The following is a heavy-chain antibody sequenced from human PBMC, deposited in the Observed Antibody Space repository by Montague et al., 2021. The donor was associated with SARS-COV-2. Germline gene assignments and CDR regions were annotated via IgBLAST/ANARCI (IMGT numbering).Heavy chain of an antibody. CDR3: ARDLRFGELYPDFDY. J-gene: IGHJ4*02. Sequence: SLRLSCAASGFTFSSYGMHWVRQAPGKGLEWVAVIWYDGSNKYYADSVKGRFTTSRDNSKNTLYLQMNSLRAEDTAVYYCARDLRFGELYPDFDYWGQGTLVTVSS. CDR2: IWYDGSNK. D-gene: IGHD3-10*01. CDR1: GFTFSSYG. V-gene: IGHV3-33*01.